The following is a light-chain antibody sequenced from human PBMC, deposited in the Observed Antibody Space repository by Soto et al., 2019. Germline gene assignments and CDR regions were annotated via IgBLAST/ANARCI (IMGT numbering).Light chain of an antibody. CDR2: AAS. V-gene: IGKV1-8*01. J-gene: IGKJ1*01. Sequence: AIRMTQSPSSLSASTGDRVTITCRASQGISSYLAWYQQKPGKAPKLLIYAASTLQSGVPSRFSGSGSGTEFTRTISSLQPDDFATYYCQQYNSYPWTFGQGTKVDNK. CDR1: QGISSY. CDR3: QQYNSYPWT.